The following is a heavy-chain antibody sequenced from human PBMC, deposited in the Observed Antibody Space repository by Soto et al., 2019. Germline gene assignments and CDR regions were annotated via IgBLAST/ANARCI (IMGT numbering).Heavy chain of an antibody. V-gene: IGHV3-30*18. CDR2: ISYDGSNK. Sequence: PGGSLRLSCAAAGFTFSSYGMHWVRQAPGKGLEWVAVISYDGSNKYYADSVKGRFTISRDNSKNTLYLQMNSLRAEDTAVYYCAKDIVVVQAAEEVYYYYYGMDVWGQGTTVTVSS. J-gene: IGHJ6*02. CDR1: GFTFSSYG. CDR3: AKDIVVVQAAEEVYYYYYGMDV. D-gene: IGHD2-2*01.